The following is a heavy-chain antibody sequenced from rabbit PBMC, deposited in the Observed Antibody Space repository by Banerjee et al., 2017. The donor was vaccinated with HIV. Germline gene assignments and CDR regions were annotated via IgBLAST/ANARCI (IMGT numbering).Heavy chain of an antibody. D-gene: IGHD1-1*01. CDR3: AREDVGGSVSL. Sequence: QEQLVESGGGLVQPEGSLTLTCTASGFSFSSRYYMCWVRQAPGKGLEWIGCIGSGATGNAYYASWAKGRFTISKTSSTTLTLQMTSLTAADTATYFCAREDVGGSVSLWGPGTLVTVS. J-gene: IGHJ6*01. V-gene: IGHV1S45*01. CDR2: IGSGATGNA. CDR1: GFSFSSRYY.